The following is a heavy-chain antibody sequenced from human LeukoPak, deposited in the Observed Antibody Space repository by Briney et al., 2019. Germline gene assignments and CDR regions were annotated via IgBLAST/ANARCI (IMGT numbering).Heavy chain of an antibody. CDR1: GYTFTGYY. J-gene: IGHJ5*02. D-gene: IGHD3-22*01. Sequence: ASVKVSCKASGYTFTGYYMHWVRQAPGQGLEWMGWINPNSGGTNYAQKFQGRVTMTRDTSISTAYMELSRLRSDDTAAYYCAREHYYDSSGDYNWFDPWGQGTLVTVSS. CDR2: INPNSGGT. CDR3: AREHYYDSSGDYNWFDP. V-gene: IGHV1-2*02.